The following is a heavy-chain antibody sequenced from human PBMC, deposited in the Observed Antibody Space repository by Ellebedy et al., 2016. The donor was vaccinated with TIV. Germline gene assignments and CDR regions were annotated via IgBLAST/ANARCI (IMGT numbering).Heavy chain of an antibody. CDR1: AGSISSVAYY. V-gene: IGHV4-30-4*01. CDR2: IYYSGNT. Sequence: MPSETLSLTCNVSAGSISSVAYYWSWIRQPPGKVPEWIGYIYYSGNTYYNPSLRSRVVISVDPPKNQFSLQLNSVTAADTAVYYCARAFSWGRNFDRWGQGTLVTVSA. CDR3: ARAFSWGRNFDR. J-gene: IGHJ4*02. D-gene: IGHD6-13*01.